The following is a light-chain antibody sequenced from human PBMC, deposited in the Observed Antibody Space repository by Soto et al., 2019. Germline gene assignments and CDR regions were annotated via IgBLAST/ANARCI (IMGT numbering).Light chain of an antibody. CDR1: QSVNY. CDR2: DAS. CDR3: HQRVDWPPLFT. J-gene: IGKJ3*01. V-gene: IGKV3-11*01. Sequence: EIVLTQSPATLSLSPGERAILSCRASQSVNYLAWYQQNPGQAPRLLIQDASNRAPGIPARFRGGGSGTDFTLTISSVAPEDFAVYYCHQRVDWPPLFTFGPGTKVEIK.